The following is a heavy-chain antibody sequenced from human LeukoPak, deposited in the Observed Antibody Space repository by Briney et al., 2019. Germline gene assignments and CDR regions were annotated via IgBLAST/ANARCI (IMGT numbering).Heavy chain of an antibody. CDR1: GFTFDEYA. Sequence: GGSLRLSCAASGFTFDEYAMHWVRQAPGKGLEWVSSISSSGSFIYYADSVKGRFTISRDNAKNSLYLQMNSLRAEDTAVYYCARERYSGSYDYWGQGTLVTVSS. V-gene: IGHV3-21*01. D-gene: IGHD1-26*01. CDR3: ARERYSGSYDY. J-gene: IGHJ4*02. CDR2: ISSSGSFI.